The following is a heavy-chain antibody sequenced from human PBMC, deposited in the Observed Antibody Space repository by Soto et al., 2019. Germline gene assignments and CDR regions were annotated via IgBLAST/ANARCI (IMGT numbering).Heavy chain of an antibody. D-gene: IGHD2-15*01. V-gene: IGHV5-10-1*03. CDR3: ARQSGAATWQVDY. CDR2: IDPGDSYT. J-gene: IGHJ4*02. CDR1: GYSFTNHY. Sequence: EVQLVQSGAEVKKPGESLRISCKASGYSFTNHYITWVRQMHGKGLAWMVRIDPGDSYTNYGPSFQGHVTISVDKSISTVYLQWSSLRASDTAMFYCARQSGAATWQVDYWGQGPLVTVSS.